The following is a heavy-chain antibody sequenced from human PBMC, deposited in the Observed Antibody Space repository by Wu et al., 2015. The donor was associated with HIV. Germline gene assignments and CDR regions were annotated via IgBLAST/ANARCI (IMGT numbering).Heavy chain of an antibody. CDR3: AGPRLLIVVVVACFDY. V-gene: IGHV1-58*02. Sequence: QMQLVQSGPEVKKPGTSVKVSCKASGFTFTSSAMQWVRQARGQRLEWIGWIVVGSGNTNYAQKFQERVTITRDMSTSTAYMELSSLRSEDTAVYYCAGPRLLIVVVVACFDYVGPGNXGPPSP. CDR2: IVVGSGNT. D-gene: IGHD2-15*01. J-gene: IGHJ4*02. CDR1: GFTFTSSA.